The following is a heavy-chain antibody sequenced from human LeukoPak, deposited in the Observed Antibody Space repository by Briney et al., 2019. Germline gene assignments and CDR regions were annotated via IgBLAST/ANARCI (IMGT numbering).Heavy chain of an antibody. CDR3: ARDTRISGVVIAYDY. V-gene: IGHV4-30-4*08. CDR1: GGSISSGDYY. J-gene: IGHJ4*02. Sequence: PSQTLSLTCTVSGGSISSGDYYWSWIRQPPGKGLEWIGYIYYSGSTYYNPSLKSRVTISVDTSKNQFSLKLSSVTAADTAVYYCARDTRISGVVIAYDYWGQGTLVTVSS. D-gene: IGHD2-21*01. CDR2: IYYSGST.